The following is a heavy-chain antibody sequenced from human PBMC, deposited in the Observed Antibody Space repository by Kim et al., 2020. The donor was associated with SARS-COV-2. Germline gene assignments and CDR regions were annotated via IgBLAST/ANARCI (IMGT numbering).Heavy chain of an antibody. D-gene: IGHD3-22*01. V-gene: IGHV3-66*01. Sequence: GGSLRLSCAASGYTVTDSYMGWVRQAPGKGLEWVSFIYSGGNTIYAAYVKGRLIISRDHSKNTLYLQMNSLLGDDTAAYYCSTVAINYDAGYFKNGGQG. CDR1: GYTVTDSY. CDR2: IYSGGNT. CDR3: STVAINYDAGYFKN. J-gene: IGHJ1*01.